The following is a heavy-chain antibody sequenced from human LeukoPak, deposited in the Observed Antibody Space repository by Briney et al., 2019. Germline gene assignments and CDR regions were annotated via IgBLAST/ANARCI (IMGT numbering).Heavy chain of an antibody. CDR2: ISGSGGST. CDR1: GFTFSSYA. J-gene: IGHJ5*02. CDR3: AKGRRELLWFGELSFDP. D-gene: IGHD3-10*01. Sequence: PGASLRLSCAASGFTFSSYAMSWVRQAPGKGLEWVSAISGSGGSTYYADSVKGRFTISRDNSKNTLYLQMNSLRAEDRAVYYCAKGRRELLWFGELSFDPWGQGTLVTVSS. V-gene: IGHV3-23*01.